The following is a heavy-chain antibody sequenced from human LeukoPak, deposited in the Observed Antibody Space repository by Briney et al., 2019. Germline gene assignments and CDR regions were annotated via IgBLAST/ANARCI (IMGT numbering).Heavy chain of an antibody. D-gene: IGHD1-26*01. J-gene: IGHJ4*02. CDR1: GFTFSSYG. Sequence: PGGSLRLSCAASGFTFSSYGMHWVRQAPGKGLEWVAVISYDGSNKYYADSVKGRFTISRDNSKNTLYLQMNSLRAEDTAVYYCAKASLKWELLHLFDYWGQGTLVTVSS. CDR3: AKASLKWELLHLFDY. CDR2: ISYDGSNK. V-gene: IGHV3-30*18.